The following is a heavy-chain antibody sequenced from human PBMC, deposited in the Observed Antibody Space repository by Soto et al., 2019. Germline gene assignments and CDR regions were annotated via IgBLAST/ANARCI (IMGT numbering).Heavy chain of an antibody. CDR1: GGSFSGYY. CDR2: INHSGST. CDR3: ATLHSGSYYYYGMDV. V-gene: IGHV4-34*01. Sequence: SETLSLTCAVYGGSFSGYYWSWIRQPPGKGLEWIGEINHSGSTYYNPSLKSRVTISVDTSKNQFSLKLSSVTAADTAVYYCATLHSGSYYYYGMDVWGQGTTVTVSS. D-gene: IGHD1-26*01. J-gene: IGHJ6*02.